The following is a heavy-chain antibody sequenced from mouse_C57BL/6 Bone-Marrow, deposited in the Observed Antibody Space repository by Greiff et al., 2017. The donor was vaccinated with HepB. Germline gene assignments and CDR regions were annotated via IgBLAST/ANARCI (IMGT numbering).Heavy chain of an antibody. CDR2: IDPENGDT. D-gene: IGHD4-1*01. J-gene: IGHJ2*01. V-gene: IGHV14-4*01. Sequence: EVQLQQSGAELVRPGASVKLSCTASGFNIKDDYMHWVKQRPEQGLEWIGWIDPENGDTEYASKFQGKATITADTSSNTAYLQLSSLTSEDTAVYYCTRANWDNFDYWGQGTTLTVSS. CDR1: GFNIKDDY. CDR3: TRANWDNFDY.